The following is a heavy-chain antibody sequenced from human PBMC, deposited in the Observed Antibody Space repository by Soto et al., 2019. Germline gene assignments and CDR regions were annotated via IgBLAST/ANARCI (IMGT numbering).Heavy chain of an antibody. V-gene: IGHV4-61*01. D-gene: IGHD4-17*01. J-gene: IGHJ4*02. CDR2: IYYSGST. CDR3: ARDGPVRRHFDY. Sequence: QVQLQESGPGLVKPSETLSLTCTVSGGSVSSGSYYWSWIRQPPGKGLEWIGYIYYSGSTNYNPSLKSRVTISVDTSKNQFSLKLSSVTAADTAVYYCARDGPVRRHFDYWGQGTLVTVSS. CDR1: GGSVSSGSYY.